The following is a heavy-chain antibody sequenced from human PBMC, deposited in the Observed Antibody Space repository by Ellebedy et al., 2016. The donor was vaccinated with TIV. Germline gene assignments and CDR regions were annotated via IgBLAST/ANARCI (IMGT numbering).Heavy chain of an antibody. V-gene: IGHV3-21*01. CDR3: AGAPTIGRTSIDY. CDR1: GLSISDYT. CDR2: ISSSGRYI. Sequence: GGSLRLXCAVSGLSISDYTMHWVRQAPGKGLEWVSSISSSGRYIYYADSVKGRFTISRDNAERSVFFQMNNVRAEDTAVYHCAGAPTIGRTSIDYWGRGTLVTVSS. D-gene: IGHD1-1*01. J-gene: IGHJ4*02.